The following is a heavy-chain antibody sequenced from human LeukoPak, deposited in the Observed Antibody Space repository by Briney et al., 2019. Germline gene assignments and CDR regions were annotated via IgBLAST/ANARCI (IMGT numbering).Heavy chain of an antibody. V-gene: IGHV3-30*18. CDR1: GFTFSSYG. J-gene: IGHJ3*02. CDR2: ISYDGSNK. CDR3: AKVAMVRGAEAFDI. Sequence: PGGSLRLSCAASGFTFSSYGMHWVRQAPGKGLEWVAVISYDGSNKYYADSVKGRFTISRDNSKNTLYLQMNSLRAEDTAVYYCAKVAMVRGAEAFDIWGQGTMVTVSS. D-gene: IGHD3-10*01.